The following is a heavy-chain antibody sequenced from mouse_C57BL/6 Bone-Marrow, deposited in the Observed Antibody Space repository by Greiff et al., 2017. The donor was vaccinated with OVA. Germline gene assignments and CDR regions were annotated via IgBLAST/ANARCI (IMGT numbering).Heavy chain of an antibody. CDR3: ARRRGYGSSYWYFDV. CDR2: IYWDDDQ. D-gene: IGHD1-1*01. J-gene: IGHJ1*03. CDR1: GFSLSTSGMG. Sequence: QVTLKVSGPGILQSSQTLSLTCSFSGFSLSTSGMGVSWIRQPSGKGLEWLAHIYWDDDQRYNPSLKSRLTLSTATSRNQEFLKITSVDTTDTATYYCARRRGYGSSYWYFDVWGTGTTVTVSS. V-gene: IGHV8-12*01.